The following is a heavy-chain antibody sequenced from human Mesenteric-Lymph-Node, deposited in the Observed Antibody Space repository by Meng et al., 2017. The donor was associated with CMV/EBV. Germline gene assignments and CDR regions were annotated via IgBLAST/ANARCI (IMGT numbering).Heavy chain of an antibody. CDR3: ARVDHSIVVVPAAIYFDL. CDR2: AYHSGST. CDR1: GYSISSGYY. Sequence: GSLRLSCTVSGYSISSGYYWGWIRQPPGKGLEWIGSAYHSGSTYYNPSLKSRVTISVDTSKNQFSLKLSSVTAADTAVYYCARVDHSIVVVPAAIYFDLWGRGTLVTVSS. V-gene: IGHV4-38-2*02. J-gene: IGHJ2*01. D-gene: IGHD2-2*01.